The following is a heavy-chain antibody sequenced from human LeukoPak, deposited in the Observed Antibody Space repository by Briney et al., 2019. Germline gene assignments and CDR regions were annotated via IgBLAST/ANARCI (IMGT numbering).Heavy chain of an antibody. CDR2: IWYDGSNK. CDR3: VRDPSCSGGGCYYYYGMDV. Sequence: GGSLRLSCAASGFTFNTYAIHWVRQAPGKGLEWVAVIWYDGSNKYYANSVRGRFTISRDNSKNTLYLQMNSLRADDTAIYYCVRDPSCSGGGCYYYYGMDVWGQGTTVTVSS. CDR1: GFTFNTYA. J-gene: IGHJ6*02. V-gene: IGHV3-33*01. D-gene: IGHD2-15*01.